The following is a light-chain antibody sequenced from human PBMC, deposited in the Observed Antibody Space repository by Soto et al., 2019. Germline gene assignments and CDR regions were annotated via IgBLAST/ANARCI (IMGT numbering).Light chain of an antibody. CDR3: HQYDNAPKT. CDR1: QTLRRTY. J-gene: IGKJ2*01. V-gene: IGKV3-20*01. Sequence: EIVMMQSPGTLYLSPGERATLSCRASQTLRRTYIAWYQQKPGQAPRVLIYGASKRATGIPDRFSGSGSGTDFSLTISRLEPEDFAVYYCHQYDNAPKTYGQGPKVDI. CDR2: GAS.